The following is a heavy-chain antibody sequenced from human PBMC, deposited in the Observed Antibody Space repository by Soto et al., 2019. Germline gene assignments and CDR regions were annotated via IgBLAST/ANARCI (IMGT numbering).Heavy chain of an antibody. CDR1: GGSISSYY. V-gene: IGHV4-59*08. Sequence: PSETLSLTCTVSGGSISSYYWSWIRQPPGKGLEWIGYIYYSGSTNYNPSLKSRVTISVDTSKNQFSLKLSSVTAADTAVYYCARHHLHSSWYGYFDYWGQGTLVTVSS. CDR2: IYYSGST. CDR3: ARHHLHSSWYGYFDY. J-gene: IGHJ4*02. D-gene: IGHD6-13*01.